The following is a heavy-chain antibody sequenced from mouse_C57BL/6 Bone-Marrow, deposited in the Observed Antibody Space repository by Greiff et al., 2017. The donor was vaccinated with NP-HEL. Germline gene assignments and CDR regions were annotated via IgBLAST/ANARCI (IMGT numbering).Heavy chain of an antibody. J-gene: IGHJ1*03. CDR3: ARGGYYDYSNWYFDV. V-gene: IGHV1-76*01. Sequence: QVQLKESGAELVRPGASVKLSCKASGYTFTDYYINWVKQRPGQGLEWIARIYPGSGNTYYNEKFKGKATLTAEKSSSTAYMQLSSLTSEDSAVYFCARGGYYDYSNWYFDVWGTGTTVTVSS. D-gene: IGHD2-4*01. CDR2: IYPGSGNT. CDR1: GYTFTDYY.